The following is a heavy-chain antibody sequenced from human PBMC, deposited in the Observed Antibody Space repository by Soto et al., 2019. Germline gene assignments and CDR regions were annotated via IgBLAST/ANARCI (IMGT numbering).Heavy chain of an antibody. CDR2: INAGNGNT. CDR1: GYTFISYA. V-gene: IGHV1-3*01. Sequence: QVQLVQSGAEVKKPGASVKVSCKASGYTFISYAIHWVRQAPGQRLEWMGWINAGNGNTKYSRKLQGRVTITSDTSATTASIELSSLRSEDTAMYYCARGQLWFGELNWFDPWGQGTLVTVSS. J-gene: IGHJ5*02. D-gene: IGHD3-10*01. CDR3: ARGQLWFGELNWFDP.